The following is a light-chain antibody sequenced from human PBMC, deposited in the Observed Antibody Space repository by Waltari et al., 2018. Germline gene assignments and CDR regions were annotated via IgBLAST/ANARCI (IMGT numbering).Light chain of an antibody. CDR1: SSDVGGYNY. CDR3: SSYASSNNLV. V-gene: IGLV2-8*01. Sequence: QSALTQPPSASGSPGQSVTISCTGTSSDVGGYNYVSWYQQHPGKVPKLMMYEVSKRPSGVPDSFSGYKSGNTAFLTVSGLQTEDEADYYCSSYASSNNLVFGGGTKLTVL. CDR2: EVS. J-gene: IGLJ3*02.